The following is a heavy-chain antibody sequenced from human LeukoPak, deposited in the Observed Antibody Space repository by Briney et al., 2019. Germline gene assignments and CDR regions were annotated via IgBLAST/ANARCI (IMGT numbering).Heavy chain of an antibody. D-gene: IGHD3-10*01. V-gene: IGHV1-3*01. CDR1: GYTFTNYA. CDR3: ARDCGILWFGESDY. CDR2: INAGNGNT. J-gene: IGHJ4*02. Sequence: ASVKVSCKASGYTFTNYAIHWVRQAPGQRLEWMGWINAGNGNTKYSQKFQGRVTITRDTSATTAYMELSSLRSEDTAVYYCARDCGILWFGESDYWGQGTLVTVSS.